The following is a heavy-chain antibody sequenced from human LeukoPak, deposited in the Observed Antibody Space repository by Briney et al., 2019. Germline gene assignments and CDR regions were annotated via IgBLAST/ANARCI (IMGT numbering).Heavy chain of an antibody. J-gene: IGHJ4*02. CDR3: ARDHLRYYDSSGYYFGY. CDR1: GYTFTSYG. Sequence: ASVKVSCKASGYTFTSYGISWVRQAPGQGLEWMGWISAYNGNTNYAQKFQGRVTMTTDTSTSTAYMELRSPRSDDTAVYYCARDHLRYYDSSGYYFGYWGQGTLVTVSS. CDR2: ISAYNGNT. V-gene: IGHV1-18*01. D-gene: IGHD3-22*01.